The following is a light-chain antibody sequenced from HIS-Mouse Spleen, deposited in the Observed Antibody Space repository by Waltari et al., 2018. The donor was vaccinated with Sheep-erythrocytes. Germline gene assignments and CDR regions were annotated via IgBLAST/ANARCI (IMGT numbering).Light chain of an antibody. CDR2: DAT. V-gene: IGKV1-33*01. J-gene: IGKJ4*01. Sequence: DIQMTQSASSLSASVADRVLITCHANQDIHNYLNWYQQKPGKAPKLLIYDATNLETGVPSRFSGSGSGTDFTFTNSSLQPEDIATYYCQQYDNLPLTFGGGTKVEIK. CDR3: QQYDNLPLT. CDR1: QDIHNY.